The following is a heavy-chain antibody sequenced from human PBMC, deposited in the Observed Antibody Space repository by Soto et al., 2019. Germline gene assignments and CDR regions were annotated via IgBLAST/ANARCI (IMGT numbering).Heavy chain of an antibody. J-gene: IGHJ5*02. Sequence: SETLSLTCTVSGGSISSGGYSWGWIRQPPGKGLEWIGYTYHSGSTYYNPSLKSRVTISVDRSKNQFSLKLSSVTAADTAVYYRARVPDRWGQGTLVTVSS. V-gene: IGHV4-30-2*01. CDR3: ARVPDR. CDR1: GGSISSGGYS. CDR2: TYHSGST. D-gene: IGHD2-2*01.